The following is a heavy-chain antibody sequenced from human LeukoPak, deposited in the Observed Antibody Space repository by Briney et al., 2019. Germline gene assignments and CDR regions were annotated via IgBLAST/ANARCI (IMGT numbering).Heavy chain of an antibody. J-gene: IGHJ5*02. CDR2: ICGSRSYI. D-gene: IGHD3-22*01. V-gene: IGHV3-21*01. CDR3: ARDPGSGYVNNWFDR. CDR1: RFTFSSYS. Sequence: PGESLRLSCAASRFTFSSYSMNWVRQAPGKGLEWVASICGSRSYIYYPTSVEGRFTISRENAQTTLYLQMSCARAADTAVYYCARDPGSGYVNNWFDRGGQGSLVTVPS.